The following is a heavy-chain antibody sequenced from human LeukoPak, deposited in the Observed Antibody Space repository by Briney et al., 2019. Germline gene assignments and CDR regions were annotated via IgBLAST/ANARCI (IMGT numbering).Heavy chain of an antibody. V-gene: IGHV1-2*02. CDR2: INPNSGGT. CDR3: ARDPHYYDSSGYVVRAGRGGPY. J-gene: IGHJ4*02. CDR1: GYTFTGYC. Sequence: ASVKVSCKASGYTFTGYCMHWVRQAPGQGLEWMGWINPNSGGTNYAQKFQGRVTMTRDTSISTAYMELSRLRSDDTAVYYCARDPHYYDSSGYVVRAGRGGPYWGQGTLVTVSS. D-gene: IGHD3-22*01.